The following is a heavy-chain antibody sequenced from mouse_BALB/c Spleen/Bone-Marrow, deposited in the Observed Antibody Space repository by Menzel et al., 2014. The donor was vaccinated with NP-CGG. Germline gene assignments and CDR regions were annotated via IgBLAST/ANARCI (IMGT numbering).Heavy chain of an antibody. CDR1: GYTFSSYW. Sequence: QVQLKESGAELMKPGASVKISCTATGYTFSSYWIEWVKQRPGHGLEWIGEILPGSGITNYNEKFKGKATFTADTSSNTACMQLGSLTSEDSAVYCCARSPYWNQATLVNISA. CDR2: ILPGSGIT. J-gene: IGHJ3*01. CDR3: ARSPY. V-gene: IGHV1-9*01.